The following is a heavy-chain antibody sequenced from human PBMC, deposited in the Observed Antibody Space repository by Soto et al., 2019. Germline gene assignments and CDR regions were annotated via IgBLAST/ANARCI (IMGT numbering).Heavy chain of an antibody. Sequence: GSLRLSCAASGFTFSSYSMNWVRQAPGKGLEWVSSISSSSSYIYYADSVKGRFTISRDNAKNSLYLQMNSLRAEDTAVYYCAREGSSWYCPSRCGMDVWGQGTTVTVSS. CDR3: AREGSSWYCPSRCGMDV. V-gene: IGHV3-21*01. CDR2: ISSSSSYI. D-gene: IGHD6-13*01. CDR1: GFTFSSYS. J-gene: IGHJ6*02.